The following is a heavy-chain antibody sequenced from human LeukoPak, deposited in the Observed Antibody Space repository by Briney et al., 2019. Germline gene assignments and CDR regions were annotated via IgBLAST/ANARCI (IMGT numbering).Heavy chain of an antibody. CDR2: IKKDGIEK. D-gene: IGHD5-18*01. V-gene: IGHV3-7*01. Sequence: GGSLRLSCAASGFTFSSYGMHWVRQAPGKGLEWVANIKKDGIEKYYVDSVKGRFTISRDNAKTSLYLQMNSLRAEDTAVYYCARDLSGVTGYTYGRGIDYWGQGTLVTVSS. CDR3: ARDLSGVTGYTYGRGIDY. J-gene: IGHJ4*02. CDR1: GFTFSSYG.